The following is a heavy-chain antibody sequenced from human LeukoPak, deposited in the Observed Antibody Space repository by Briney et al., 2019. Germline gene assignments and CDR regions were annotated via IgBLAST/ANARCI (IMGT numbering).Heavy chain of an antibody. J-gene: IGHJ4*02. CDR2: IIPIFGTA. D-gene: IGHD1-26*01. CDR1: GYTFTGYY. CDR3: ARGTSGSSLSY. V-gene: IGHV1-69*06. Sequence: SVKVSCKASGYTFTGYYMHWVRQAPGQGLEWMGGIIPIFGTANYAQKFQGRVTITADKSTSTAYMELSSLRSEDTAVYYCARGTSGSSLSYWGQGTLVTVSS.